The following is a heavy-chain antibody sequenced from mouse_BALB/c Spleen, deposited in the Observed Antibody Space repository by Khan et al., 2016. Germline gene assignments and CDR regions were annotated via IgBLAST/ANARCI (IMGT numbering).Heavy chain of an antibody. CDR2: INTYTGEP. Sequence: QIQLVQSGPELKKPGETVRISCKASGYTFTNYGMNWVKQAPGKGLKWMGWINTYTGEPTYADDFKGRFAFSLATSASTASLQIHNLKNEDTATYFFARPDYGSSRGFAYWGQGTLVTVSA. J-gene: IGHJ3*01. D-gene: IGHD1-1*01. CDR1: GYTFTNYG. V-gene: IGHV9-3-1*01. CDR3: ARPDYGSSRGFAY.